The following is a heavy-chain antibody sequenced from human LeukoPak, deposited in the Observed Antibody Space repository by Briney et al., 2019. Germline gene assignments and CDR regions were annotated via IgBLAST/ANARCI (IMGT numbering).Heavy chain of an antibody. CDR3: AKETGYISGYDAFDI. CDR1: GFTFSTFD. J-gene: IGHJ3*02. D-gene: IGHD5-18*01. Sequence: GGSLRLSCAASGFTFSTFDMTRVRQAPGKGPEWVSAINRGGTNTYYADSVKGRFTISRDNSKNTLYLQMNSLRAEDTAVYYCAKETGYISGYDAFDIWGQGTMVSVSS. CDR2: INRGGTNT. V-gene: IGHV3-23*01.